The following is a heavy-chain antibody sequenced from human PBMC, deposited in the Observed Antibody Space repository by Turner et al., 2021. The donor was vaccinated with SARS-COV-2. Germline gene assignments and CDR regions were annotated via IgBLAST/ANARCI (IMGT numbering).Heavy chain of an antibody. CDR3: LRDLYSSSWWGPFDS. J-gene: IGHJ5*01. V-gene: IGHV3-64D*06. Sequence: EVQLVESGGGLVQPGGSLTLSRPASGFSFSRYPMHWVGQAPGKGLEYVSSIRSNGDCTNYADFVKGRFIITRDNSKSTLYLKMSSLRADDTAVYYCLRDLYSSSWWGPFDSWGQGTQVTVSS. D-gene: IGHD6-13*01. CDR1: GFSFSRYP. CDR2: IRSNGDCT.